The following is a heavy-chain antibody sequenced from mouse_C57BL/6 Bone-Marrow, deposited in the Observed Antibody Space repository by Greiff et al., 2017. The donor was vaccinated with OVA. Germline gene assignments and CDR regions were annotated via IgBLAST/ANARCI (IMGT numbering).Heavy chain of an antibody. V-gene: IGHV1-81*01. D-gene: IGHD4-1*01. CDR3: ARGKRGRGGY. CDR1: GYTFTSSG. CDR2: SYARSGNT. Sequence: QVQLKESGAELARPGASVKLSCKASGYTFTSSGISWVTQRTGQGLEWIGESYARSGNTCYNEKFKSKATLTAEKSSSTVYMELRSLTSEDSAVYFCARGKRGRGGYWGQGTTLTASS. J-gene: IGHJ2*01.